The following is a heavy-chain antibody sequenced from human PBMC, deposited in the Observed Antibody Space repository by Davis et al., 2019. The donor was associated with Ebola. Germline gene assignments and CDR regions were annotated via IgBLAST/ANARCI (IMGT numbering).Heavy chain of an antibody. CDR3: ARSPIVVVPAAIRVGVGYYYYGMDV. CDR1: GFTFSDYY. CDR2: ISSSGSTI. V-gene: IGHV3-11*04. J-gene: IGHJ6*02. D-gene: IGHD2-2*02. Sequence: GESLKISCAASGFTFSDYYMSWIRQAPGKGLEWVSYISSSGSTIYYADSVKGRFTISRDNSKNTLYLQMNSLRAEDTAVYYCARSPIVVVPAAIRVGVGYYYYGMDVWGQGTTVTVSS.